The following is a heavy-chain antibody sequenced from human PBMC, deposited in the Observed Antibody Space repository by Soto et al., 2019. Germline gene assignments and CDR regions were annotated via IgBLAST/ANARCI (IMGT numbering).Heavy chain of an antibody. J-gene: IGHJ6*02. CDR3: AKDRALENQTPYGMDV. D-gene: IGHD2-2*01. Sequence: EMQLLESGGGLGQPGGSLRLSCVASPITVYNFAAMSWVRQTPERGLEWVSTISGRGDHRYYADSVKGRFTISRDNSKNRLYLQMDVLRVDDTAVYYCAKDRALENQTPYGMDVWGQGTTVTV. V-gene: IGHV3-23*01. CDR1: PITVYNFAA. CDR2: ISGRGDHR.